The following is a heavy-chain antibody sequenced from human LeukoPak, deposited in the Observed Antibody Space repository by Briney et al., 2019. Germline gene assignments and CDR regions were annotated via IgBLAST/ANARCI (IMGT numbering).Heavy chain of an antibody. CDR2: IIPIFGTA. Sequence: ASVKVSCKASGGTFSSYAISWVRQAPGQGLEWMGGIIPIFGTANYAQKFQGRVTITADESTSTAYMELSSLRSEDTAVYYCASRDLGSSGFDYWGQGTLVTVSS. J-gene: IGHJ4*02. CDR3: ASRDLGSSGFDY. V-gene: IGHV1-69*13. D-gene: IGHD6-19*01. CDR1: GGTFSSYA.